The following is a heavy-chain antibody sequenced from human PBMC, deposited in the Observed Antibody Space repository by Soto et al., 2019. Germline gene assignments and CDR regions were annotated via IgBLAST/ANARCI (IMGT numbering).Heavy chain of an antibody. J-gene: IGHJ4*02. CDR1: GYTFTSYG. V-gene: IGHV1-18*01. Sequence: QVQLVQSGAEVKKPGASVKVSCQASGYTFTSYGISWVRQAPGQGLEWMGWISAYNGNTKYAQKLQGRVTTTTDTSTSTAYRELRSLRSDDTAVYYCARDRGGSYYAPVDYWGQGTLVTVSS. D-gene: IGHD1-26*01. CDR3: ARDRGGSYYAPVDY. CDR2: ISAYNGNT.